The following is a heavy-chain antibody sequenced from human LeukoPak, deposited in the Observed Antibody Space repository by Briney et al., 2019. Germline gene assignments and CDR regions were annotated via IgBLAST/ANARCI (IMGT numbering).Heavy chain of an antibody. CDR2: IIPIFGTA. Sequence: ASVKVSCKASGYTFTSYDISWVRQAPGQGLEWMGGIIPIFGTANYAQKFQGRVTITTDESTSTAYMELSSLRSEDTAVYYCARDRYDSSQGPFDPWGQGTLVTVSS. J-gene: IGHJ5*02. D-gene: IGHD3-22*01. V-gene: IGHV1-69*05. CDR1: GYTFTSYD. CDR3: ARDRYDSSQGPFDP.